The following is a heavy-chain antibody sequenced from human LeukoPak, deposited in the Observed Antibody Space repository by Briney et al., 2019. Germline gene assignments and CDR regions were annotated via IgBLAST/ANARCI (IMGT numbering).Heavy chain of an antibody. CDR3: ARAYCGGDCFDY. J-gene: IGHJ4*02. CDR2: ISSYNGNT. D-gene: IGHD2-21*01. Sequence: ASVKVSCKASGYSLIVYYIHWVRQAPGQGLEWMGWISSYNGNTNYAQKLQGRVTMTTDTSTSTAYMELRSLRSDDTAVYYCARAYCGGDCFDYWGQGTLVTVSS. V-gene: IGHV1-18*04. CDR1: GYSLIVYY.